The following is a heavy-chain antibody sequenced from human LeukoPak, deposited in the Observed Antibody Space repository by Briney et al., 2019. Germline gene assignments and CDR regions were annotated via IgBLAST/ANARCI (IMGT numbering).Heavy chain of an antibody. V-gene: IGHV3-30-3*01. CDR3: ARDLFALTSSSPVRWFDP. CDR1: GFTFSSYA. CDR2: ISYDGSNK. D-gene: IGHD6-6*01. Sequence: PGGSLRLSCAASGFTFSSYAMHWVRQAPGKGLEWVAVISYDGSNKYYADSVKGRFTISRDNSKNTLYLQMNSLRAEDTAVYYCARDLFALTSSSPVRWFDPWGQGTLVTVSS. J-gene: IGHJ5*02.